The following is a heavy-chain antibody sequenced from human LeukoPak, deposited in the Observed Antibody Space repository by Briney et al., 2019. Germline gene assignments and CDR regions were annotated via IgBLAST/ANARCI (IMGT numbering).Heavy chain of an antibody. Sequence: SETLSLTCAVYGGSFSGYYWSWIRQPPGKGLEWIGEINHSGSTNYNPSLKSRVTISVDTSKNQFSLKLSSVTAADTAVYYCASPANWGPEGGAFDIWGQGTMVTVSS. J-gene: IGHJ3*02. CDR3: ASPANWGPEGGAFDI. CDR1: GGSFSGYY. V-gene: IGHV4-34*01. CDR2: INHSGST. D-gene: IGHD7-27*01.